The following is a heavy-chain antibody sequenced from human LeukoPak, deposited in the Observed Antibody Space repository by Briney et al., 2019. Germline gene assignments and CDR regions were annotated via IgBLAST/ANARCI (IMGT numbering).Heavy chain of an antibody. D-gene: IGHD1-26*01. Sequence: ASVKVSCKASGTTFNRSAVSWVRQAPGQGLEWMGGVIPILGTTNYAQKFQDRVSITTDESTSTAYMEVTSLRSVDTAVYYCARDDGSATMGFDSWGQGTLVTVSS. V-gene: IGHV1-69*05. CDR1: GTTFNRSA. CDR3: ARDDGSATMGFDS. CDR2: VIPILGTT. J-gene: IGHJ4*02.